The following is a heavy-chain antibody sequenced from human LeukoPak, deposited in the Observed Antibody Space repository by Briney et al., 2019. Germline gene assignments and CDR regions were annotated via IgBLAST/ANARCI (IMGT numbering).Heavy chain of an antibody. CDR3: ASSRIMDTAMGGAFDI. V-gene: IGHV3-48*03. CDR1: GFTFSSYE. J-gene: IGHJ3*02. Sequence: GGSLRLSRAASGFTFSSYEMNWVRQAPGKGLEWVSYISSSGSTIYYADSVKGRFTISRDNAKNSLYLQMNSLRAEDTAVYYCASSRIMDTAMGGAFDIWGQGTMVTVSS. D-gene: IGHD5-18*01. CDR2: ISSSGSTI.